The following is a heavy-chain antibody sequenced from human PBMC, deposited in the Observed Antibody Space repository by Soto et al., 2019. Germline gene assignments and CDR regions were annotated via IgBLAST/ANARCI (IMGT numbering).Heavy chain of an antibody. J-gene: IGHJ4*02. Sequence: GESLKISCKGSGYSFTSYWIGWVRQMPGKGLEWMGIIYPGDSDTRYSPSFQGQVTISADKSISTAYLQWSSLKASDTAMYYCARHQYGYDSSGHNGFDYWGQGTLVTVSS. CDR2: IYPGDSDT. CDR3: ARHQYGYDSSGHNGFDY. CDR1: GYSFTSYW. D-gene: IGHD3-22*01. V-gene: IGHV5-51*01.